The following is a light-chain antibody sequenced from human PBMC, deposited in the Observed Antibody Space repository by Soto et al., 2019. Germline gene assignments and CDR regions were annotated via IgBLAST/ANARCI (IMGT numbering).Light chain of an antibody. CDR3: QQYGTSPPT. J-gene: IGKJ2*01. CDR1: QTVGSSY. Sequence: EIVLTQSPGTLSLSPGERATLSCRASQTVGSSYLAWYQHKPGQAPRLLIYGASSRATGIPDRFSGSGSGTDFTLTISRLEPEDFAVYYCQQYGTSPPTFGQGTKLEI. CDR2: GAS. V-gene: IGKV3-20*01.